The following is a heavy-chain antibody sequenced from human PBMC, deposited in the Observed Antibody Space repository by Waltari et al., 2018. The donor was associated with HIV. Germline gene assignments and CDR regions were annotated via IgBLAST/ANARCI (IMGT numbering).Heavy chain of an antibody. V-gene: IGHV4-59*01. CDR1: GGSISTYY. CDR2: IYDSGST. J-gene: IGHJ6*02. Sequence: QVQLQESGPGLVKPSETLSLTCTVSGGSISTYYWSWIRQPPGTGLEWIGYIYDSGSTNYNPSLKSRVTISLDTSKNQFSLKLTSVTAADTAVYYCARDRSGYPYYYGLDVWGQGTTVSVSS. D-gene: IGHD3-3*01. CDR3: ARDRSGYPYYYGLDV.